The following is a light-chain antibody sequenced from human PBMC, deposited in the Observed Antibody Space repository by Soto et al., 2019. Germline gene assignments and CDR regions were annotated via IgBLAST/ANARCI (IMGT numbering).Light chain of an antibody. V-gene: IGLV2-14*01. Sequence: QSVLTQPASVSGSPGQSITISCTGTSSDVGGYNYVSWYQQHPGKAPKLMIYDVSNRPSGVSNRFSGSKSGNTASLTISGLQAEDEVDYYFSSYTRSSTPFVFATGPKVTV. CDR1: SSDVGGYNY. CDR2: DVS. CDR3: SSYTRSSTPFV. J-gene: IGLJ1*01.